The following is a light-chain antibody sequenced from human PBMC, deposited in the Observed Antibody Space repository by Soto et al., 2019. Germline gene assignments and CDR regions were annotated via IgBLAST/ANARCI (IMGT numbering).Light chain of an antibody. Sequence: TQPASVSGSPGQSITISCTGTSSDVGGYNYVSWYQQHPGKAPKLMIYDVSNRPSGVSNRFSGSKSGNTASLTISGLQAEDEADYYCSSYTSSSLHVFGTGTKVTVL. CDR1: SSDVGGYNY. CDR3: SSYTSSSLHV. CDR2: DVS. J-gene: IGLJ1*01. V-gene: IGLV2-14*03.